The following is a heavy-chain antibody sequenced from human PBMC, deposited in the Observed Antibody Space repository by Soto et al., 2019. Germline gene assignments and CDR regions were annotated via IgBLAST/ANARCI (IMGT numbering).Heavy chain of an antibody. Sequence: GGSLRLSCAASGFTFSSYAMSWVRQAPGKGLEWVSAISGSGGSTYYADSVKGRFTISRDNSKNTLYLQMNSLRAEDTAVYYCAKPGYKSGSPIDYYYYGMDVWGQGTTVTVSS. V-gene: IGHV3-23*01. CDR2: ISGSGGST. CDR1: GFTFSSYA. CDR3: AKPGYKSGSPIDYYYYGMDV. J-gene: IGHJ6*02. D-gene: IGHD1-26*01.